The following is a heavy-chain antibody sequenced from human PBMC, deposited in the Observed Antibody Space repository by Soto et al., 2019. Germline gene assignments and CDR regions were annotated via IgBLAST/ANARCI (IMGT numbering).Heavy chain of an antibody. CDR2: ISSTTNYI. J-gene: IGHJ4*02. CDR3: ARESEDLTSNFDY. Sequence: EVQLVESGGGLVKPGGSLRLSCAASGFTFTRYSMNWVRQAPGKGLEWVSSISSTTNYIYYADSMKGRFTVSRDNAKNSVYLVMNSLSAEDTAAYYCARESEDLTSNFDYWGQGTLVTVSS. V-gene: IGHV3-21*01. CDR1: GFTFTRYS.